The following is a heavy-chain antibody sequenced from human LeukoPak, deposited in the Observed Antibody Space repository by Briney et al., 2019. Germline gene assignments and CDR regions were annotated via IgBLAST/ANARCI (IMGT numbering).Heavy chain of an antibody. D-gene: IGHD1-26*01. J-gene: IGHJ3*02. CDR3: ARDGDPVGDAFDI. CDR2: ISAYNGNT. CDR1: GYSSSSYG. Sequence: ASVTVSCIYSGYSSSSYGLSWVRHAPGQGLEWMAWISAYNGNTNYAQKLEGRVTMTTDTSTSTAYMELRSLRSDDTAVYYCARDGDPVGDAFDIWGQGTMVTVSS. V-gene: IGHV1-18*01.